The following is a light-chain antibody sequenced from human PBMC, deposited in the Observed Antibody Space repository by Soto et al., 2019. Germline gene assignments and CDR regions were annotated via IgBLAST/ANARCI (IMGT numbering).Light chain of an antibody. CDR3: QQRSACPLT. V-gene: IGKV3D-20*02. Sequence: DIVLLQTPGTLSLSPGERATLSCRASQSVSSSYLAWYQQKPGQAPRLLIYDASNRATGVPARFSGSGSGTDFTLTISSLEPEDFVVYYCQQRSACPLTFGGGTKVDIK. CDR1: QSVSSSY. J-gene: IGKJ4*01. CDR2: DAS.